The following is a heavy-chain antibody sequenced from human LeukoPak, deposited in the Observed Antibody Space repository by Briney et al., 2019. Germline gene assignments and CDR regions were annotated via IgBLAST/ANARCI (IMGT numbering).Heavy chain of an antibody. J-gene: IGHJ6*02. Sequence: ASVKVSCKASGYTFTSYGISWVRQAPGQGLEWMGWISAYNGNTNYAQKLQGRVTMTTDTSTSTAYMELRSLRSDDTAVYYCARIVAGAQNYYYYGMDVWGQGTTVTVSS. V-gene: IGHV1-18*01. CDR1: GYTFTSYG. CDR2: ISAYNGNT. D-gene: IGHD5-12*01. CDR3: ARIVAGAQNYYYYGMDV.